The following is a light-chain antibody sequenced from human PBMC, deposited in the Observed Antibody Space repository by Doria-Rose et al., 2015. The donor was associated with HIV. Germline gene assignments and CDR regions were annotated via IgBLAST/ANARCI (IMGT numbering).Light chain of an antibody. CDR1: QNINRF. Sequence: MTQSPSSLSESVGDRVTITCRASQNINRFLNWYQQKPGKVPKVLIYAASSLQSEVPSRFSGSGPGTDFTLTISRLQPEDFATYYWQQSFSTPRTFGQGTKVEIK. CDR2: AAS. J-gene: IGKJ1*01. CDR3: QQSFSTPRT. V-gene: IGKV1-39*01.